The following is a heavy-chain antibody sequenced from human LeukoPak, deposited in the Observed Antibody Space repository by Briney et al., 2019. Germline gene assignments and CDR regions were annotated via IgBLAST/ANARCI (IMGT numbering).Heavy chain of an antibody. J-gene: IGHJ1*01. CDR3: ARDPNSNPDLFQH. D-gene: IGHD4-23*01. CDR2: IYYSGST. V-gene: IGHV4-39*07. Sequence: SETLSLTCTVSGGSISSSSYYWGWIRQPPGKGLEWIGSIYYSGSTYYNPSLKSRVTISVDTSKNQFSLKLSSVTAADTAVYYCARDPNSNPDLFQHWGQGTLVTVSS. CDR1: GGSISSSSYY.